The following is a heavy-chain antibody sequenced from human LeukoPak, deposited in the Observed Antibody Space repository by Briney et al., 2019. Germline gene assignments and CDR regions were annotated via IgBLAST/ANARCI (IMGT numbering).Heavy chain of an antibody. CDR2: IYYRGST. CDR3: ARVHGDYLNFDY. CDR1: GGSISSGDYY. Sequence: SQTLSLTCTVSGGSISSGDYYWSWIRQPPGKGLEWIGYIYYRGSTYYNPSLKSRVTISVDTSKNQFSLKLSSVTAADTAVYYCARVHGDYLNFDYWGQGTLVTVSS. D-gene: IGHD4-17*01. V-gene: IGHV4-30-4*01. J-gene: IGHJ4*02.